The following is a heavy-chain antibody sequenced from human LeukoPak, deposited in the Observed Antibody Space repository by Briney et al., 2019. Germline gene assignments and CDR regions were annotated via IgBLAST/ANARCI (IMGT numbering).Heavy chain of an antibody. Sequence: SETLSLTCTVSGGSISSSSYYWGWIRQPPGTGLEWIGSIYYSGSTYYNPSLKSRVTISVDTSKNQFSLKLSSVTAADTAVYYCAREGETRDPVDYWGQGTLVAVSS. J-gene: IGHJ4*02. CDR2: IYYSGST. CDR1: GGSISSSSYY. D-gene: IGHD3-16*01. CDR3: AREGETRDPVDY. V-gene: IGHV4-39*01.